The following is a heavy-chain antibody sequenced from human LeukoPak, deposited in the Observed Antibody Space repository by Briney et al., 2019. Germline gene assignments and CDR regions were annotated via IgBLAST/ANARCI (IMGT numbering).Heavy chain of an antibody. D-gene: IGHD4/OR15-4a*01. Sequence: GGSLRLSCVVSGLTFSDYWMSWVRQAPGKGLEWVGNIKQDGSETYYGDSVKGRFTISRDNAKKSLYLQMNNLRAEDTAVYHCARHLTFFDYWGQGALVSVSS. J-gene: IGHJ4*02. CDR1: GLTFSDYW. CDR3: ARHLTFFDY. CDR2: IKQDGSET. V-gene: IGHV3-7*01.